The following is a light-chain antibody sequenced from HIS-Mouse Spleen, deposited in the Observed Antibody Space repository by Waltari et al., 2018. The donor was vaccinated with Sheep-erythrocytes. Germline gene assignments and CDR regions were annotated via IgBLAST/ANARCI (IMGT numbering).Light chain of an antibody. CDR3: QQYNNWPET. J-gene: IGKJ1*01. V-gene: IGKV3-15*01. CDR2: GAS. Sequence: ELVMTQSPATLSVSPGERATLSCRASQSVSSNLAWYQQKPGQAPRLPIYGASTRATGIPARFSGSGSGTEFTLTISSMQSEDFAVYYCQQYNNWPETFGQGNKVEIK. CDR1: QSVSSN.